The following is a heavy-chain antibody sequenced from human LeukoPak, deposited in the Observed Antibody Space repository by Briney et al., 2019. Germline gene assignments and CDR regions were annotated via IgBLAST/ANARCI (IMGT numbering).Heavy chain of an antibody. D-gene: IGHD3-10*01. CDR3: ARNGTRSGSDFYYYMDV. Sequence: SETLSLTCTVSTGSISGYYWSWIPESPGKGLEWIGHLYYNGGTNYNPSLKSRVTMSVDTSKNQFSLKVNSVTAADTAVYYCARNGTRSGSDFYYYMDVWGKGTTVTVSS. CDR2: LYYNGGT. CDR1: TGSISGYY. V-gene: IGHV4-59*08. J-gene: IGHJ6*03.